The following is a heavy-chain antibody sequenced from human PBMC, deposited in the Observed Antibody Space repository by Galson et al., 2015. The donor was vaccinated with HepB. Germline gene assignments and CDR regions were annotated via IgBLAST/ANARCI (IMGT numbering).Heavy chain of an antibody. D-gene: IGHD4-17*01. J-gene: IGHJ2*01. CDR3: ASWVYGWYFDL. V-gene: IGHV1-69*02. Sequence: SVKVSCKASGGTFSSYTISRVRQAPGQGLEWMGRIIPILGIANYAQKFQGRVTITADKSTSTAYMELSSLRSEDTAVYYCASWVYGWYFDLWGRGTLVTVSS. CDR1: GGTFSSYT. CDR2: IIPILGIA.